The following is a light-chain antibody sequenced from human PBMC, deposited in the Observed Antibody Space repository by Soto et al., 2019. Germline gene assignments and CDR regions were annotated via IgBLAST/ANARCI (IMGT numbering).Light chain of an antibody. CDR3: QQYNNWLT. Sequence: EIVMTQSPATLSVSPGERATLSCRASQSVSSNLAWYQQKPGQAPRLLIYGASTRATGIPARFSGSGSGTEFTLTISSLQSGDFAVYYCQQYNNWLTFGQGTRLEIK. V-gene: IGKV3-15*01. CDR1: QSVSSN. CDR2: GAS. J-gene: IGKJ5*01.